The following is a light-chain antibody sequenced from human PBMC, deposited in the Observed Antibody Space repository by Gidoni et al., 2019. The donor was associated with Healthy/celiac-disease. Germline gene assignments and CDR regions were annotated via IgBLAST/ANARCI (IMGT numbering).Light chain of an antibody. Sequence: YELTQPPSVSVAPGQTASITCSGAKLGDKYACWYQQKPGQSPVLVLYQDSKRPSGIPERFSGSNSGNTATLTISGTQAIDAADYYCQAWDSSAAVVGGGTKLTVL. CDR2: QDS. J-gene: IGLJ2*01. CDR1: KLGDKY. CDR3: QAWDSSAAV. V-gene: IGLV3-1*01.